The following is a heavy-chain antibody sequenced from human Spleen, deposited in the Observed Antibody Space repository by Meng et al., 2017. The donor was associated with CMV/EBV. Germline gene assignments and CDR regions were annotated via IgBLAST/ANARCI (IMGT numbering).Heavy chain of an antibody. Sequence: SVKVSCKASGGTFSSYAISWVRQAPGQGLEWMGGINPILGIANYAQKFQGRVTITADKSTSTAYMELSSLRSEDTAVYYCARDLTQLVLKDDYYYGMDLWGQGTTVTVSS. J-gene: IGHJ6*02. V-gene: IGHV1-69*10. CDR3: ARDLTQLVLKDDYYYGMDL. CDR1: GGTFSSYA. D-gene: IGHD6-13*01. CDR2: INPILGIA.